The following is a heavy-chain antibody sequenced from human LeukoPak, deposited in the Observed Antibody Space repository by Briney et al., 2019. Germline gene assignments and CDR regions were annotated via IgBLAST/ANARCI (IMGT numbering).Heavy chain of an antibody. Sequence: GGSLRLSCAASGFTVSSNYMSWVRQAPGQGLEWVSIIYNGGSTYYADSVKGRFTISRDNFKNTLFLQMNSLRAEDTAVYFCVPNRGWYYWGQGALVTVSS. CDR1: GFTVSSNY. D-gene: IGHD6-19*01. CDR3: VPNRGWYY. CDR2: IYNGGST. V-gene: IGHV3-66*01. J-gene: IGHJ4*02.